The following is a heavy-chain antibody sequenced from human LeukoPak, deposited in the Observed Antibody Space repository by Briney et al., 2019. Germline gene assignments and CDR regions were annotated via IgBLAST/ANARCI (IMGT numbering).Heavy chain of an antibody. V-gene: IGHV4-39*07. D-gene: IGHD3-3*01. J-gene: IGHJ5*02. CDR1: GGSISSSSYY. CDR2: IYYSGST. CDR3: AREGVTIFGVVLGNWFDP. Sequence: SETLSLTCTVSGGSISSSSYYWGWIRQPPGKGLEWIGSIYYSGSTYYNPSLKSRVTISVDTSKNQFSLKLSSVTAADTAVYYCAREGVTIFGVVLGNWFDPWGQGTLVTVSS.